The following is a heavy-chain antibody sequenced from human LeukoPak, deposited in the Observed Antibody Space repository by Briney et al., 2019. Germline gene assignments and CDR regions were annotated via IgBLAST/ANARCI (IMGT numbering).Heavy chain of an antibody. V-gene: IGHV3-33*01. CDR1: GFTFSSYG. Sequence: GGSLRLSCAASGFTFSSYGMHWVRQAPGKGLEWVAVIWYDGSNKYYADSVKGRFTISRDNSKNTLYLQMNSLRAEDTAVYYCARESLSKYYYGSGSYYIYYYYGKDVWGKGTTVTVSS. CDR3: ARESLSKYYYGSGSYYIYYYYGKDV. J-gene: IGHJ6*04. D-gene: IGHD3-10*01. CDR2: IWYDGSNK.